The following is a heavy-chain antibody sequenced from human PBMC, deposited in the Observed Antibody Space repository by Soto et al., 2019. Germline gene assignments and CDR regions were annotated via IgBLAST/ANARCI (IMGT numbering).Heavy chain of an antibody. CDR2: IGTAGDT. D-gene: IGHD6-13*01. Sequence: PGGSLRLSCAASGFTFSYFDMHWVRQSTGKGLEWVSGIGTAGDTYYPDSEKGRFTVSRENAKNSLYLQMNSLRAGDTAVYYCVRSREQLKYYGMDVWGQGTTVTVSS. CDR1: GFTFSYFD. J-gene: IGHJ6*02. V-gene: IGHV3-13*01. CDR3: VRSREQLKYYGMDV.